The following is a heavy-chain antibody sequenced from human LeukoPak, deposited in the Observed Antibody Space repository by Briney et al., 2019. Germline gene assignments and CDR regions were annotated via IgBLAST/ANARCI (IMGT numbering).Heavy chain of an antibody. CDR1: GGSNSSSSYY. CDR2: IYYSGST. J-gene: IGHJ6*02. V-gene: IGHV4-39*01. CDR3: ARRPTAYFGSGRGARVDNGLDV. D-gene: IGHD3-10*01. Sequence: SETLSLTCTVSGGSNSSSSYYWGWVRQPPGKGLEWIGSIYYSGSTYYNPPLKSRVTISVDTSKNQFSLKLSSVTAADTAVYYCARRPTAYFGSGRGARVDNGLDVWGQGTSVTVSS.